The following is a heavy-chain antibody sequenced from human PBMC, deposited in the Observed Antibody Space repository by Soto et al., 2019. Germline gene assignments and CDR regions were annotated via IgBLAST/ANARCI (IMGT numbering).Heavy chain of an antibody. D-gene: IGHD3-3*01. CDR1: GGSISSGGYY. Sequence: SETLSLTCTVSGGSISSGGYYWSWIRQHPGKGLEWIGYIYYSGSTYYNPSLKSRVTISVDTSKNQFSLKLSSVTAADTAVYYCARIATYYDFWRGYYTGTSYYYGMDVWGQGTTVTVSS. CDR2: IYYSGST. V-gene: IGHV4-31*03. CDR3: ARIATYYDFWRGYYTGTSYYYGMDV. J-gene: IGHJ6*02.